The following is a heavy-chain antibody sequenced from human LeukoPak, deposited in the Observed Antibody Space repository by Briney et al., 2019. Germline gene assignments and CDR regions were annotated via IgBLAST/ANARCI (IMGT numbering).Heavy chain of an antibody. CDR1: GFTFSSYA. CDR2: ISGSGGST. V-gene: IGHV3-23*01. CDR3: AKAHSLMITFGGVIAH. J-gene: IGHJ5*02. D-gene: IGHD3-16*01. Sequence: GGSLRLSCAASGFTFSSYAMSWVRQAPGKGLEWVSAISGSGGSTYYADSVKGRFTISRDNSKNTLYLQMNSLRVKDTAVYYCAKAHSLMITFGGVIAHCGQGTLVTVSS.